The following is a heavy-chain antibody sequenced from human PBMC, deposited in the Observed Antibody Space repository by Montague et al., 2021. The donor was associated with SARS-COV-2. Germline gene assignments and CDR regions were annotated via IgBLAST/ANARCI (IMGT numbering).Heavy chain of an antibody. Sequence: SLRLSCSASGFTFSSYAMHWVRQAPGKGLEWVALISYDGSNKYYXDSVKGRFTISRANSKNTLYLQMNSLRAEDTAVYYCARDLSGSYAGWFDPWGQGTLVTVSS. CDR3: ARDLSGSYAGWFDP. D-gene: IGHD3-16*01. CDR2: ISYDGSNK. J-gene: IGHJ5*02. CDR1: GFTFSSYA. V-gene: IGHV3-30-3*01.